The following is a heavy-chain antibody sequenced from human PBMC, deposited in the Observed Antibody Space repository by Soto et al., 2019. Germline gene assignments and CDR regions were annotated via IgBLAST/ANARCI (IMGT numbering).Heavy chain of an antibody. CDR3: AKPGDPLGCGDYPGYFQH. CDR1: GFTFSSYA. Sequence: GGSLRLSCAAPGFTFSSYAMSWVRQAPGKGLEWVSAISGSGGSTYYADSVKGRFTISRDNSKNTLYLQMNSLRAEDTAVYYCAKPGDPLGCGDYPGYFQHWGQGTLVTVSS. V-gene: IGHV3-23*01. CDR2: ISGSGGST. D-gene: IGHD4-17*01. J-gene: IGHJ1*01.